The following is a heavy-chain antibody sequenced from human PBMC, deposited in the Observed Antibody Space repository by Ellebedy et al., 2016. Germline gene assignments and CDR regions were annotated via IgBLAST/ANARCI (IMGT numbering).Heavy chain of an antibody. Sequence: ASVKVSCKASGGTFSSYAISWVRQAPGEGLEWMGRIIPIVGIAIYAQKFQGRVTITADKSTSTAYMELSSLRSEDTGVYYCARAEDTAMVFDYWGQGTLVTVYS. V-gene: IGHV1-69*04. J-gene: IGHJ4*02. CDR2: IIPIVGIA. D-gene: IGHD5-18*01. CDR3: ARAEDTAMVFDY. CDR1: GGTFSSYA.